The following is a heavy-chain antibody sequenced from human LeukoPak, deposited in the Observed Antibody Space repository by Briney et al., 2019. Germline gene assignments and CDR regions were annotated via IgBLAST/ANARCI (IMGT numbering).Heavy chain of an antibody. CDR1: GFTFSSYA. J-gene: IGHJ4*02. D-gene: IGHD6-19*01. CDR3: ARVGRSGWTVDY. V-gene: IGHV3-23*01. Sequence: GGSLRLSCAASGFTFSSYAMSWVRQAPGKGLEWVSAISGSGGSTVYADSVRGRFTISRDNSKDTLFLQMNSLRAEDTAVYYCARVGRSGWTVDYWGQGTLVTVSS. CDR2: ISGSGGST.